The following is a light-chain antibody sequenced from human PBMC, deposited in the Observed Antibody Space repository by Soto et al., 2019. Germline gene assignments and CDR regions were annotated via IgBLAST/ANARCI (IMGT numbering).Light chain of an antibody. CDR3: SSYTTTNTLGV. J-gene: IGLJ1*01. Sequence: QSALTQPASVSGSPGQSITISCTGTSSDVGYNYVSWYQQHPGKAPKIIIYEVSNRPSGVSHRFSGSKSGNTASLTISGLQAEDEADYYCSSYTTTNTLGVFGTGTKLTVL. CDR1: SSDVGYNY. CDR2: EVS. V-gene: IGLV2-14*01.